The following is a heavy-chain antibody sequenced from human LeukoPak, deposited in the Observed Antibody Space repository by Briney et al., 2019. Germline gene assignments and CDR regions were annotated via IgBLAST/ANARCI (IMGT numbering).Heavy chain of an antibody. V-gene: IGHV3-30*18. Sequence: GGSLRLSCAASGFTFSSYGMHWVRQAPGKGLEWVAVISYDGSNKYYADSVKGRFTISRDNSKNTLYLQMNSLRAEDTAVYYCAKALLRYFDWLLPDPDYWGQGTLVTVSS. CDR2: ISYDGSNK. CDR3: AKALLRYFDWLLPDPDY. J-gene: IGHJ4*02. D-gene: IGHD3-9*01. CDR1: GFTFSSYG.